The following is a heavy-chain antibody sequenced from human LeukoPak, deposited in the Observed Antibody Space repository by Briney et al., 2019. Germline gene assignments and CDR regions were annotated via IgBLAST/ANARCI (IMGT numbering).Heavy chain of an antibody. J-gene: IGHJ4*02. CDR2: IHYSGST. CDR1: GGSISSYY. D-gene: IGHD3-22*01. CDR3: AKIGPDYFDSSTYS. Sequence: SETLSLTCTVSGGSISSYYWSWIRQPPGKGLEWIGFIHYSGSTNYNPSLKSRVIISIDTSKNQFSLRLSSVTAADTAVYYCAKIGPDYFDSSTYSWGQGTLVTVSS. V-gene: IGHV4-59*01.